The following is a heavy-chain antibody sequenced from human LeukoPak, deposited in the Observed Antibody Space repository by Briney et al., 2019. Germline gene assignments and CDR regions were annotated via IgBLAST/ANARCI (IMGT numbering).Heavy chain of an antibody. V-gene: IGHV3-23*01. J-gene: IGHJ3*02. D-gene: IGHD6-13*01. CDR1: GFTFNTYA. CDR2: ISGSGGST. Sequence: PGGSLRLSCAASGFTFNTYAMSWVRQAPGKGLEWVSSISGSGGSTYYADSVKGRFTISRDNSKNTLYLQMNTLRAEDTAVYYCAKDAGTYSITWRGPALDIWGQGTMVTVSS. CDR3: AKDAGTYSITWRGPALDI.